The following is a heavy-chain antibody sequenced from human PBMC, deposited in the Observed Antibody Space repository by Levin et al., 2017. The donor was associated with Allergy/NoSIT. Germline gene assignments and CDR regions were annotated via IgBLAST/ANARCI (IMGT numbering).Heavy chain of an antibody. CDR2: ITGDGTIT. CDR3: GRDGDGDYPIDY. D-gene: IGHD4-17*01. CDR1: GFTVTNSW. Sequence: LSLTCAVSGFTVTNSWMHWVRQAPGKGLAWVSRITGDGTITSYADSVKGRFTISRDTAKNTLYLQMDSLRVDDTAVYYCGRDGDGDYPIDYWGQGILVTVSS. V-gene: IGHV3-74*01. J-gene: IGHJ4*02.